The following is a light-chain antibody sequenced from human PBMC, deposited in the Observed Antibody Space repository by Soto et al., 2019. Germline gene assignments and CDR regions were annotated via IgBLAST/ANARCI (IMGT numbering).Light chain of an antibody. CDR3: QQYYGDPVT. J-gene: IGKJ4*01. CDR1: QGVSRK. CDR2: GAS. Sequence: DIVMTQSPATLSVAPGERVTFSCRASQGVSRKLAWYQHKPGQAPRLLISGASTGATGIPARFSGSGSGTEFTLTISSLQSEDVALYFCQQYYGDPVTFGGGTRVEIK. V-gene: IGKV3-15*01.